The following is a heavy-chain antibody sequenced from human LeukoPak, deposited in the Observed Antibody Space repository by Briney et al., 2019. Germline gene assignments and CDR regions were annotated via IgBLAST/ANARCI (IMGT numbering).Heavy chain of an antibody. CDR2: LYSDGRT. Sequence: GGSLRLSCDASGFTVSSTFMSWVRQAPGEGLEWVSALYSDGRTYYADSVRGRFTISRDNSKNTLYLQMNSLRAEDTAVYYCARGDNWNGVGAFDVWGQGTLVTVSS. D-gene: IGHD1-20*01. CDR3: ARGDNWNGVGAFDV. CDR1: GFTVSSTF. J-gene: IGHJ3*01. V-gene: IGHV3-53*01.